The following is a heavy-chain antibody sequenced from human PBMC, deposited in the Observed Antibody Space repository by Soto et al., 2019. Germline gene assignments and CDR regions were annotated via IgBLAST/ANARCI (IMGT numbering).Heavy chain of an antibody. CDR3: AKDPWIQLWPSTSWFDP. Sequence: PGGSLRLSCAASGFTFSSYAMSWVRQAPGKGLEWVSAISGSGGSTYYADSVKGRFTISRDNSKNTLYLQMNSLRAEDTAVYYCAKDPWIQLWPSTSWFDPWGQGTLVTVSS. D-gene: IGHD5-18*01. CDR2: ISGSGGST. V-gene: IGHV3-23*01. J-gene: IGHJ5*02. CDR1: GFTFSSYA.